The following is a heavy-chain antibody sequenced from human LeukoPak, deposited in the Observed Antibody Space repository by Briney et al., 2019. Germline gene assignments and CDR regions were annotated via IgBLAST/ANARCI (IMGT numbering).Heavy chain of an antibody. CDR2: IIPILGIA. D-gene: IGHD5-24*01. CDR1: GYTFTSYG. Sequence: PVASVKVSCKASGYTFTSYGISWVRQAPGQGLEWMGRIIPILGIANYAQKFQGRVTITADKSTSTAYMELSSLRSEDTAVYYCARERRDGYNYEGYFDYWGQGTLVTVSS. CDR3: ARERRDGYNYEGYFDY. J-gene: IGHJ4*02. V-gene: IGHV1-69*04.